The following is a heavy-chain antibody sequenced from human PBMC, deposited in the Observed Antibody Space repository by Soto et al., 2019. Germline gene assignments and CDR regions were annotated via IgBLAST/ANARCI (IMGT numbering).Heavy chain of an antibody. V-gene: IGHV3-23*01. Sequence: AGGSLRLSCAASGFTFSSYAMSWVRQAPGKGLEWVSAISGSGGSTYYADSVKGRFTISRDNSKNTLYLQMNSLRAEDTAVYYCAKDSGVDYYDGSGYWYFDLWGRGTLVTVSS. J-gene: IGHJ2*01. CDR3: AKDSGVDYYDGSGYWYFDL. CDR2: ISGSGGST. CDR1: GFTFSSYA. D-gene: IGHD3-22*01.